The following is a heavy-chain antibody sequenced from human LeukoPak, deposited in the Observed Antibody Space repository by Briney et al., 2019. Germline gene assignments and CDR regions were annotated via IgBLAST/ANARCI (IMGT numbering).Heavy chain of an antibody. CDR2: MNPNSGNT. V-gene: IGHV1-8*01. CDR1: GYTFTSYD. CDR3: ARGRPLWGVAFDI. D-gene: IGHD3-16*01. Sequence: ASVRVSCKASGYTFTSYDINWVRQATGQGLEWMGWMNPNSGNTGYAQKFQGRVTMTRNTSISTAYMELSSLRSEDTAVYYCARGRPLWGVAFDIWGQGTMVTVSS. J-gene: IGHJ3*02.